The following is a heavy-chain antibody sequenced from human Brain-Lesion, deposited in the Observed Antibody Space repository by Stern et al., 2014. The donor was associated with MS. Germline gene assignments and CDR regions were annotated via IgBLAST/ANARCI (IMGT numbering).Heavy chain of an antibody. V-gene: IGHV1-24*01. CDR3: ATDLQQPLVDTFDI. CDR1: GYTLTELS. J-gene: IGHJ3*02. D-gene: IGHD6-13*01. Sequence: QVQLVESGAEVKKPGASVKVSCKVSGYTLTELSMHWVRQAPGKGLEWMGGFDPEDGESIYEQKFQGRVNMTEDTSTDTAYMELSSLRSEDTAIYYCATDLQQPLVDTFDIWGQGTMVTVSS. CDR2: FDPEDGES.